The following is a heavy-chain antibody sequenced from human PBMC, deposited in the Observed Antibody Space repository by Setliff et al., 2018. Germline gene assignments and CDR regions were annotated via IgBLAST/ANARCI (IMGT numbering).Heavy chain of an antibody. D-gene: IGHD4-17*01. V-gene: IGHV1-69*13. Sequence: SVKVSCKASGGTFRSDGFNWVRQAPGQGLEWMGRIIPVFRTAKYAQKFQGRVTISADESTTTAYMELNSLRSEDTAVYYCARDVPLTTVTKNYFGPWGQGTLVTVSS. J-gene: IGHJ5*02. CDR2: IIPVFRTA. CDR3: ARDVPLTTVTKNYFGP. CDR1: GGTFRSDG.